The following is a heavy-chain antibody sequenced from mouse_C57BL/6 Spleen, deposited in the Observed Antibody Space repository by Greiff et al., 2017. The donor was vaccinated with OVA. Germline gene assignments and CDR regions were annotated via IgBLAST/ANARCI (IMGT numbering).Heavy chain of an antibody. Sequence: VKLQQPGAELVKPGASVKLSCKASGYTFPSYWMHWVKQRPGQGLEWIGMIHPNSGSTNYNEKFKSKATLTVDKSSSTAYMQLSSLTSEDSAVYYCARDDGYSAWFAYWGQGTLVTVSA. CDR1: GYTFPSYW. CDR2: IHPNSGST. V-gene: IGHV1-64*01. J-gene: IGHJ3*01. CDR3: ARDDGYSAWFAY. D-gene: IGHD2-3*01.